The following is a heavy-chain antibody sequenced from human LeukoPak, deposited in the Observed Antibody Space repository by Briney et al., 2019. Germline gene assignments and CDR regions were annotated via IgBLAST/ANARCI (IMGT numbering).Heavy chain of an antibody. D-gene: IGHD3-3*01. V-gene: IGHV3-23*01. CDR2: ISGAGGGT. CDR1: GFTFSSYA. Sequence: GGSLRLSCAASGFTFSSYAMSWVRQAPGKGLEWVSAISGAGGGTYYADSVKGRFTISRDNSKNTLYLQMNSLRAEDTAVYCCAGGGGLRFLEWSHWFDPWGQGTLVTVSS. J-gene: IGHJ5*02. CDR3: AGGGGLRFLEWSHWFDP.